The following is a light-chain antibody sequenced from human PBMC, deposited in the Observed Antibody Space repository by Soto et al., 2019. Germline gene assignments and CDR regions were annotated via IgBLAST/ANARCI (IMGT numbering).Light chain of an antibody. J-gene: IGKJ4*01. CDR1: QSDSSGY. CDR3: QQYGSSPA. Sequence: EIVLTQSPGTLSLSPGERATLSCRASQSDSSGYLAWYQHKPGQAPRLLIYDASSRATGIPDRFSGSGSGTDFTLTSGRLEPEDFAVYYCQQYGSSPAFGGGTKVEIK. CDR2: DAS. V-gene: IGKV3-20*01.